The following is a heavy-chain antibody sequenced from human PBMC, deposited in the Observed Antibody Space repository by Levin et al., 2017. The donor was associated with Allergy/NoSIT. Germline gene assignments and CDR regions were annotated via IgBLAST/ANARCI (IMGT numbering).Heavy chain of an antibody. D-gene: IGHD4-17*01. V-gene: IGHV5-51*01. J-gene: IGHJ4*02. CDR3: ARHPPTTVTASAPFDY. CDR2: IYPGDSDT. Sequence: PGGSLRLSCKGSGSSFTSYWIGWVRQMPGKGLEWMGIIYPGDSDTRYSPSFQGQVTISADKSISTAYLQWSSLKASDTAMYYCARHPPTTVTASAPFDYWGQGTLVTVSS. CDR1: GSSFTSYW.